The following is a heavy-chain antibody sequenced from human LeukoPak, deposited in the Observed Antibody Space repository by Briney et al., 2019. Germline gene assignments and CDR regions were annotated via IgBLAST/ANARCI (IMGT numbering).Heavy chain of an antibody. CDR2: VYTTGAGST. CDR3: ARSPHIWFAERGWFDP. Sequence: SETLSLTCTVSGFSITSGYFWGWIRQPPGKGLEWIGNVYTTGAGSTYHNPSLKSRVTVSSDTSKNQVSLKLNSVTAADTAVYFCARSPHIWFAERGWFDPWGQGTLVTVSS. D-gene: IGHD3-10*01. V-gene: IGHV4-38-2*02. CDR1: GFSITSGYF. J-gene: IGHJ5*02.